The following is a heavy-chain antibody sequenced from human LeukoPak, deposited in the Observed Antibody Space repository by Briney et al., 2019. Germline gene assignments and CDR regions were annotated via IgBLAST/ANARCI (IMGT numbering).Heavy chain of an antibody. CDR2: ISAYNGNT. V-gene: IGHV1-18*01. D-gene: IGHD4-11*01. CDR1: GYTFTSYG. J-gene: IGHJ6*03. CDR3: ARDQGYSNYFGGYYYYYMDV. Sequence: ASVKVSCKASGYTFTSYGISWVRQAPGQGLEWMGWISAYNGNTNYAQKFQGRVTMTRNTSISTAYMELSSLRSEDTAVYYCARDQGYSNYFGGYYYYYMDVWGKGTTVTVSS.